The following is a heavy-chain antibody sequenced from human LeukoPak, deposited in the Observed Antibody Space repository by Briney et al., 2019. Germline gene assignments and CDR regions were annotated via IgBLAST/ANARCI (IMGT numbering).Heavy chain of an antibody. CDR2: IYYSGST. Sequence: SETLSLTCTVSDGSISSGGYYWSWIRQHPGKGLEWIGYIYYSGSTYYNPSLKSRVTISVDTSKNQFSLKLSSVTAADTAVYYCARSLDTSYALYYYYYGMDVWDQGTTVTVSS. D-gene: IGHD2-2*01. V-gene: IGHV4-31*03. CDR3: ARSLDTSYALYYYYYGMDV. J-gene: IGHJ6*02. CDR1: DGSISSGGYY.